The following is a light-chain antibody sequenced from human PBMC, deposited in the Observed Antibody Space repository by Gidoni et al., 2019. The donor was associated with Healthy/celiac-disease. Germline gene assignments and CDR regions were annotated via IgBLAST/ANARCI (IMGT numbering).Light chain of an antibody. CDR3: QQRSNWPLYN. CDR1: QSVSSY. Sequence: EIVLTQSPATLSLSPGERATLSCRASQSVSSYLAWYHQKPGQAPRLLIYDASNRATGIPARFSGSGSGTDFTLTISSREPEDFAVYYCQQRSNWPLYNFGQGTKLEIK. CDR2: DAS. V-gene: IGKV3-11*01. J-gene: IGKJ2*01.